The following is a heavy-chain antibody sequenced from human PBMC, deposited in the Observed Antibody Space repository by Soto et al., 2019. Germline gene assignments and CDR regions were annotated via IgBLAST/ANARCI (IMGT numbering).Heavy chain of an antibody. J-gene: IGHJ4*02. CDR1: VFTFSSYA. CDR2: ISYDGSNK. CDR3: AREEIMMAGFDY. D-gene: IGHD3-16*01. Sequence: WWSLRLSCAASVFTFSSYAMHWVRQAPGKGLEWVAVISYDGSNKYYADSVKGRFTISRDNSKNTLYLQMNSLRAEDTAVYYCAREEIMMAGFDYWGQGTLVTVSS. V-gene: IGHV3-30-3*01.